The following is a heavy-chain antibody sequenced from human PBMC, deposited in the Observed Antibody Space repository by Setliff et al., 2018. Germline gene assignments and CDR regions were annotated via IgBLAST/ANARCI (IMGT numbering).Heavy chain of an antibody. Sequence: SETLSLTCTVSGYSISSGHYWGWIRQPPGKGLEWIGSISHSGSTYYNPSLRSRVTISLDTSKYQFSPKLTSVTAADTAVYYCAGGRRYDYGWDFDYWGQGTLVTVSS. D-gene: IGHD4-17*01. J-gene: IGHJ4*02. V-gene: IGHV4-38-2*02. CDR1: GYSISSGHY. CDR2: ISHSGST. CDR3: AGGRRYDYGWDFDY.